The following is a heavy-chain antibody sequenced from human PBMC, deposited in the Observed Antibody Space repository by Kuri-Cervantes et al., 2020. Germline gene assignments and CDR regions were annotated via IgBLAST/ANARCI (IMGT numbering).Heavy chain of an antibody. CDR2: IYYTGTT. Sequence: SETLSLTCTVSGGSINNYFWSWIRQPPGKGLEWIGYIYYTGTTNYNPSLESRVAMSVDTSTSRFTLNLTSVTAVDTAVYYCARGHSWTDWATPVYWGQGTLVTVSS. J-gene: IGHJ1*01. V-gene: IGHV4-59*01. CDR1: GGSINNYF. D-gene: IGHD3/OR15-3a*01. CDR3: ARGHSWTDWATPVY.